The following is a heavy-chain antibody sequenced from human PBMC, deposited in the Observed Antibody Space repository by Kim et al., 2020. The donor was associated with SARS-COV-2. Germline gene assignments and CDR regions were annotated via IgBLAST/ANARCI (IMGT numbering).Heavy chain of an antibody. CDR1: GLTFEIYW. CDR3: ARDWGDE. CDR2: IRKDGNEI. J-gene: IGHJ4*02. D-gene: IGHD3-16*01. Sequence: GGSLRLSCAASGLTFEIYWMAWVRQAPGKGPEWVAYIRKDGNEIYYGDSVRGRFTISRDNAKNSLYLQMNSLRVKDTAVYYCARDWGDEWGKGTLVTVSS. V-gene: IGHV3-7*01.